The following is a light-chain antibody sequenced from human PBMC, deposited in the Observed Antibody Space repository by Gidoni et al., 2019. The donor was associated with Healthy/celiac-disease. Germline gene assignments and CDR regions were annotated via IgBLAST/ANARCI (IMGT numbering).Light chain of an antibody. CDR1: QSVSSSY. CDR2: GAS. V-gene: IGKV3-20*01. CDR3: QQYGSSPFT. J-gene: IGKJ3*01. Sequence: EMVLTQSPGTLSLSPGERATLSCRDSQSVSSSYLAWYKQKPGQAPRLLIYGASSRTTGIPDRFIGSGSGTDFTLTISRLEPEYFAVYYCQQYGSSPFTFGPGTKVDIK.